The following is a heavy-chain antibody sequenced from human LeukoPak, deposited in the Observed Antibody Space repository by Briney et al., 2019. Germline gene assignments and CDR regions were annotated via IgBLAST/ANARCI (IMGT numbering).Heavy chain of an antibody. CDR3: ARDYRYCSGGSCYLNY. Sequence: PGGSLRPSCAASGFTFNTYTMHWVRQAPGKGLEWVAVISYDGRDKYYADSVKGRFTISRGNSKNTLYLQMNSLRAEDTAVYYCARDYRYCSGGSCYLNYWGQGTLVTVS. CDR1: GFTFNTYT. V-gene: IGHV3-30*01. D-gene: IGHD2-15*01. CDR2: ISYDGRDK. J-gene: IGHJ4*02.